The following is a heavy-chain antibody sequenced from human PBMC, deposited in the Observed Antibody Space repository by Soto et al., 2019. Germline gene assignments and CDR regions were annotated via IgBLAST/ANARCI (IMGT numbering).Heavy chain of an antibody. CDR1: GFTFSSYA. CDR2: IPWNIDRV. Sequence: PGGSLRLSCAASGFTFSSYAMSWVRQAPGKGLEWVSCIPWNIDRVDYADSVMGRFTISRDNAGNSLYLQMDSLRPEDTALYFCAKGLSIAAIDYWGQGTLVTVSS. V-gene: IGHV3-9*01. CDR3: AKGLSIAAIDY. J-gene: IGHJ4*02. D-gene: IGHD6-13*01.